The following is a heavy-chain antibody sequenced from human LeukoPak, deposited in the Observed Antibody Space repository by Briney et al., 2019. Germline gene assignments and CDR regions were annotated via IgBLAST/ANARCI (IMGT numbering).Heavy chain of an antibody. CDR2: IYHSWST. J-gene: IGHJ3*02. V-gene: IGHV4-30-2*01. CDR1: GGSISSGGYS. D-gene: IGHD3-22*01. Sequence: SQTLSLTCAVSGGSISSGGYSWSWIRQPPGKGLEWIGYIYHSWSTYCNPSLKSRVTISVDRSKNQFSLKLSSVTAADTAVYYCARGYYDSSGYYPPAFDIWGQGTMVTVSS. CDR3: ARGYYDSSGYYPPAFDI.